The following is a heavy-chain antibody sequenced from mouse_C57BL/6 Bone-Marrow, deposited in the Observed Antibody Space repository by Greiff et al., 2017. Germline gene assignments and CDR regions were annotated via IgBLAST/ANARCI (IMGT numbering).Heavy chain of an antibody. Sequence: QVQLQQPGAELVRPGTSVKLSCKASGYTFTSYWMHWVKQRPGQGLEWIGVIDPSDSYTNYNQKFKGKATLTVDTSSSTAYMQLSRLTSEDSAVYYWARKALRRGSSYAMDYWGQGTSVTVSS. CDR3: ARKALRRGSSYAMDY. V-gene: IGHV1-59*01. D-gene: IGHD1-1*01. J-gene: IGHJ4*01. CDR2: IDPSDSYT. CDR1: GYTFTSYW.